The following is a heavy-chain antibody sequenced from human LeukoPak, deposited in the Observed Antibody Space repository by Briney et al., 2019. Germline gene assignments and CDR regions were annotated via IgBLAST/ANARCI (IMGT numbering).Heavy chain of an antibody. J-gene: IGHJ6*03. V-gene: IGHV3-48*01. CDR1: GFTFSTYS. CDR2: ISSSSSTI. CDR3: ARDPPVAVTYYYYYMDV. Sequence: PGGSLRLSWVASGFTFSTYSMNWVRQAPGKGLEWVSYISSSSSTIYYSDSVQGRFTISRDNAKNSLFLHMNTPRAEDTDVYSCARDPPVAVTYYYYYMDVWGRGTTVTVSS.